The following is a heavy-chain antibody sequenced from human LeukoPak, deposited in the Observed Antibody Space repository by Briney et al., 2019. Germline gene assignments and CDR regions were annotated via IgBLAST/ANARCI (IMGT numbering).Heavy chain of an antibody. CDR2: IKQDGSEK. CDR3: ARRAYGAFGI. D-gene: IGHD3-16*01. J-gene: IGHJ3*02. CDR1: GFTFTTYY. Sequence: GGSLRLSCAASGFTFTTYYMSWVRQAPGKGLEWVANIKQDGSEKYYVASVKGRFTVSRDNAKNSLYLQMSSLRAEDTAVYYCARRAYGAFGIWGQGTMVTVAS. V-gene: IGHV3-7*01.